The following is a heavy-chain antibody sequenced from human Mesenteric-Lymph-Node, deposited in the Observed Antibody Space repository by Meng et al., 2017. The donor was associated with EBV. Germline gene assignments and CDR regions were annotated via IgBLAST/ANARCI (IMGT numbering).Heavy chain of an antibody. D-gene: IGHD4-17*01. J-gene: IGHJ4*02. Sequence: VELEASGPGRVKPSGALSLTCAVSGGSISSTKWWGWVRQPPGKGLEWIGEIFHTGSTNYNPSLKSRLTMSVDKSKNQLSLKLTSVTAADTAVYYCATVGDYGDYVGLDNWGQGTLVTVSS. CDR3: ATVGDYGDYVGLDN. CDR2: IFHTGST. CDR1: GGSISSTKW. V-gene: IGHV4-4*02.